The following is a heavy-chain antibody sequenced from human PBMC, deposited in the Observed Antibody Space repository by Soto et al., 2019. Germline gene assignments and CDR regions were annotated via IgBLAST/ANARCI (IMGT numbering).Heavy chain of an antibody. Sequence: KPSETLSLTCDVSGDSISTYYWSWIRQPPGKGLEWIGYVYYSGGTLYNPSLESRVTLSIDMSKKQVSLKLNSVIAADTAVYYCARTRMIESWIDYWGHGTLVTVSS. CDR3: ARTRMIESWIDY. CDR1: GDSISTYY. J-gene: IGHJ4*01. D-gene: IGHD2-21*01. V-gene: IGHV4-59*01. CDR2: VYYSGGT.